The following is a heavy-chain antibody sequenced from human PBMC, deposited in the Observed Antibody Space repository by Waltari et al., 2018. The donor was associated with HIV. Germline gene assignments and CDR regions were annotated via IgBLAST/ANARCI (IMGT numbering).Heavy chain of an antibody. D-gene: IGHD3-3*01. CDR2: ISWNSGDI. Sequence: EVQLVESGGGSVQPGRSLRLTCTASGIPFDAYAMPWVRQPPGKGLEWVSGISWNSGDIAYADSVKGRFTISRDNTKNSLFLQMNSVRVEDTALYYCVKDGASTIFGVLNGMDVWGQGTTVTVSS. CDR3: VKDGASTIFGVLNGMDV. J-gene: IGHJ6*02. V-gene: IGHV3-9*01. CDR1: GIPFDAYA.